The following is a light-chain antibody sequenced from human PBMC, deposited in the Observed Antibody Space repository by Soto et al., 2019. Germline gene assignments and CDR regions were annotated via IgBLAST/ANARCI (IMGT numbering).Light chain of an antibody. CDR3: QQQIT. Sequence: DIQMTQSPSTLSASVGDRVSITCRASQSISSWLSWYQQKPGKAPKLLIYDASSLESGVPSRFSGSGSGTEFTLTISSLQPDDFATYYCQQQITFGQVTRLEIK. CDR1: QSISSW. J-gene: IGKJ5*01. CDR2: DAS. V-gene: IGKV1-5*01.